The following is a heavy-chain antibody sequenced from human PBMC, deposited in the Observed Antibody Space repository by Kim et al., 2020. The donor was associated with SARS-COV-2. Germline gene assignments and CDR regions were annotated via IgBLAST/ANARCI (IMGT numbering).Heavy chain of an antibody. CDR2: IIPIFGTA. CDR1: GGTFSSYA. J-gene: IGHJ3*02. Sequence: SVKVSCKASGGTFSSYAISWVRQAPGQGLEWMGGIIPIFGTANYAQKFQGRVTITADESTSTAYMELSSLRSEDTAVYYCARVDCSGGSCYSAFDIWGEGTMVTVSS. D-gene: IGHD2-15*01. V-gene: IGHV1-69*13. CDR3: ARVDCSGGSCYSAFDI.